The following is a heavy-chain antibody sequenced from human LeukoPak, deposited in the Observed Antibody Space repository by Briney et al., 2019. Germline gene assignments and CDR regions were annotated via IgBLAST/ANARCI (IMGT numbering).Heavy chain of an antibody. CDR2: IYYSGTA. V-gene: IGHV4-59*01. CDR3: AIGYCSGGSCYNALGY. J-gene: IGHJ4*02. CDR1: GGSISGYY. D-gene: IGHD2-15*01. Sequence: KPSETLSLTCTVSGGSISGYYWSWIRQPPGKGLEWIGYIYYSGTANYNPSLKSRVTISVDTSKNQFSLKLSSVTAADTAVYYCAIGYCSGGSCYNALGYWGQGTLVTVSS.